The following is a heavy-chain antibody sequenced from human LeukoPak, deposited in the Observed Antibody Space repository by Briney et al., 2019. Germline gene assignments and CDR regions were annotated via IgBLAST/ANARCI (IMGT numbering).Heavy chain of an antibody. V-gene: IGHV3-48*03. CDR1: GFTFSSYE. CDR3: ARLGGAAFDI. J-gene: IGHJ3*02. D-gene: IGHD3-16*01. Sequence: GGSLRLSCAASGFTFSSYEMNWVRQAPGKGLGWVSYISSSGSTIYYADSVKGRFTISRDNAKNSLYLQMNSLRAEDTAVYYCARLGGAAFDIWGQGTMVTVSS. CDR2: ISSSGSTI.